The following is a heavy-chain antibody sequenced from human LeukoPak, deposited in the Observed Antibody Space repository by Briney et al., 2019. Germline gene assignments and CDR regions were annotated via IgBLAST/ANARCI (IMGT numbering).Heavy chain of an antibody. J-gene: IGHJ5*02. CDR3: TREVRSAWASFDP. CDR1: GYSISSGYY. Sequence: SETLSLTCTVSGYSISSGYYWGWIRQPPGKGLEWIGSIHYSARIYYNPSLKSRLTISPDTSKNQFSLKLTSVTAADTAVYYCTREVRSAWASFDPWGQGALVIVSS. V-gene: IGHV4-38-2*02. CDR2: IHYSARI. D-gene: IGHD1-26*01.